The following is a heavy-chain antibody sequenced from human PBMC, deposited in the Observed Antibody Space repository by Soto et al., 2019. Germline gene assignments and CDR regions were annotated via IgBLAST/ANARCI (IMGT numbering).Heavy chain of an antibody. D-gene: IGHD2-15*01. Sequence: EVQLVESGGGLVQPGGSLRLSCAASGFTVSSNYMSWVRQAPGKGLEWVSVIYSGGSTYYADSVKGRFTISRDNSKNTLYLQMNSLRAEDTAVYYCARGATTHYYYYYMDVWGKGTTVTVSS. J-gene: IGHJ6*03. CDR3: ARGATTHYYYYYMDV. CDR2: IYSGGST. CDR1: GFTVSSNY. V-gene: IGHV3-66*01.